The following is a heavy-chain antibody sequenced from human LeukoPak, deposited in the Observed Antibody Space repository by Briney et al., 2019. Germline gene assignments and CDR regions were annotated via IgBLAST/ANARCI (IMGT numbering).Heavy chain of an antibody. D-gene: IGHD6-13*01. Sequence: VGSLRLSCAASGFSFSAYGVHWVRQAPGKGLEWVAVIWYDGSSKDYADSVKGRFTLSRDNSKNTLYLQMNSLTVEDTAVYYCARSQSSSLIDYWGQGTLVTVSS. V-gene: IGHV3-33*01. CDR2: IWYDGSSK. CDR3: ARSQSSSLIDY. CDR1: GFSFSAYG. J-gene: IGHJ4*02.